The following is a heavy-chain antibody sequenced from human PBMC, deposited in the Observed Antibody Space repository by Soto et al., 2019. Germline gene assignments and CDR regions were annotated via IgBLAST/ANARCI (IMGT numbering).Heavy chain of an antibody. CDR3: ARDGRLLEWLVSPYGMDV. CDR2: ISSSSSTI. CDR1: GFTFSSYS. D-gene: IGHD3-3*01. V-gene: IGHV3-48*02. J-gene: IGHJ6*02. Sequence: GGSLRLSCAASGFTFSSYSMNWVRQAPGKGLEWVSYISSSSSTIYYADSVKGRFTISRDNAKNSPYLQMNRLKDEETAVAYCARDGRLLEWLVSPYGMDVWGQESTV.